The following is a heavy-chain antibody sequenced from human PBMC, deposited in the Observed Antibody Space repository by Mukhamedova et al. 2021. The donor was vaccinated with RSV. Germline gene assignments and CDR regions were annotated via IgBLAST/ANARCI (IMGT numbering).Heavy chain of an antibody. V-gene: IGHV4-30-2*05. Sequence: ISVDTSKNQFSLKLSSVTAADTAVYYCARDPGDYGDYPFDYWGQGTLVTVSS. D-gene: IGHD4-17*01. J-gene: IGHJ4*02. CDR3: ARDPGDYGDYPFDY.